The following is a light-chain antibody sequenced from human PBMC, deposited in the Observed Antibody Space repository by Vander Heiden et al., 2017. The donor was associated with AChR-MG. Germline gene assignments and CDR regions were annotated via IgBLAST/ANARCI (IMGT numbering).Light chain of an antibody. CDR3: QQYNDWPLEYT. Sequence: EVVLTPSPVPLSVSPWETAILPCKASQGSTRNLAWYQQKPGQAPRLLIYGASTRATGIPARFSGSGSGTEFTLTISSLQSEDFAVYYCQQYNDWPLEYTFGGGTKVDMK. V-gene: IGKV3-15*01. J-gene: IGKJ4*01. CDR2: GAS. CDR1: QGSTRN.